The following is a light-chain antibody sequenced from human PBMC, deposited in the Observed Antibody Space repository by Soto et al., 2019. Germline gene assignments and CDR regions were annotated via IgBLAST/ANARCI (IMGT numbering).Light chain of an antibody. CDR1: QSVSSSY. V-gene: IGKV3-20*01. CDR3: QQYGSSPPGT. J-gene: IGKJ5*01. Sequence: EIVLTQSPGTLSLSPGERATLSCRASQSVSSSYLAWYQQKPGQAPRLLIYGTSGRATGIPHRFSGSESGTDVTLTISRLEPEDFAVYYCQQYGSSPPGTFGQGTRLEMK. CDR2: GTS.